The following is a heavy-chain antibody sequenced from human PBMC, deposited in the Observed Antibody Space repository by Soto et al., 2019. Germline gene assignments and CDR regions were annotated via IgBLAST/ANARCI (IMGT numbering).Heavy chain of an antibody. Sequence: ASVKVSCKASGYTFTSYYMHWVLQAPGQGLEWMGIINPSGGSTSYAQKFQGRVTMTRDTSTSTVYMELSSLRSEDTAVYYCARDAQNYYDSSGSLFDYWGQGTLVTVSS. CDR1: GYTFTSYY. CDR2: INPSGGST. D-gene: IGHD3-22*01. J-gene: IGHJ4*02. V-gene: IGHV1-46*01. CDR3: ARDAQNYYDSSGSLFDY.